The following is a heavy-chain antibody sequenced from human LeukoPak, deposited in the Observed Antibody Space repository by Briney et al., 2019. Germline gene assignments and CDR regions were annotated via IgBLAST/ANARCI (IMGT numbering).Heavy chain of an antibody. CDR3: AREHSVGATPGAFDY. J-gene: IGHJ4*02. V-gene: IGHV4-4*07. CDR2: IYTSGST. Sequence: SETLSLTCTVSGGSISSYYWSWIRQPAGKGLEWIGRIYTSGSTNYNPSLKSRVTMSVDTSKNQFSLKLSSVTAADTAVYYCAREHSVGATPGAFDYWGQGTLVTVSS. CDR1: GGSISSYY. D-gene: IGHD1-26*01.